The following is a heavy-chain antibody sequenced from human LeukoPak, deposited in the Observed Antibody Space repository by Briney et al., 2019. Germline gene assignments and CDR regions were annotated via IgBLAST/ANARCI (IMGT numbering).Heavy chain of an antibody. Sequence: GGSLRLSCAASGFTFSSYGMHWVRQAPGKGLEWVAFIRYDGSNKYCADSVKGRFTISRDNSKNTLYLQMNSLRAENTAVYYCAKDPNYYDSSGCDYWGQGTLVTVSS. V-gene: IGHV3-30*02. CDR2: IRYDGSNK. CDR3: AKDPNYYDSSGCDY. CDR1: GFTFSSYG. J-gene: IGHJ4*02. D-gene: IGHD3-22*01.